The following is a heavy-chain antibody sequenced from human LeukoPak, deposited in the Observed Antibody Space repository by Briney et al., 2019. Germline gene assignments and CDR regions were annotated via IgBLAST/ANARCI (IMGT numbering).Heavy chain of an antibody. CDR2: ISAYNGNT. Sequence: ASVKVSCKASGYTFTSYGISWVRQAPGQGLEWMGWISAYNGNTNYAQNPQGRVTMTTDQSTSTAYMELRSLRSDDTPVYYCARDNRYYDYVWGSYLYFDYWGQGTLVTVSS. D-gene: IGHD3-16*02. CDR3: ARDNRYYDYVWGSYLYFDY. CDR1: GYTFTSYG. J-gene: IGHJ4*02. V-gene: IGHV1-18*01.